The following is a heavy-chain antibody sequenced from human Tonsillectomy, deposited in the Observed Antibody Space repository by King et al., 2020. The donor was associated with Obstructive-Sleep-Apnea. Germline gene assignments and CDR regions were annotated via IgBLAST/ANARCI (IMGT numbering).Heavy chain of an antibody. CDR3: AREGAVAGGTSVQGFDY. CDR2: IYHRGST. J-gene: IGHJ4*02. D-gene: IGHD6-19*01. V-gene: IGHV4-4*02. Sequence: QLQESGPGLVKPSGTLSLTCAVSGGSISSNNWWSWVRQPPGKGLEWIGEIYHRGSTNYNPSLKSRVTISVDKSKNQFSLRLRSVTAADTAVYYCAREGAVAGGTSVQGFDYWGKGTLVTVSS. CDR1: GGSISSNNW.